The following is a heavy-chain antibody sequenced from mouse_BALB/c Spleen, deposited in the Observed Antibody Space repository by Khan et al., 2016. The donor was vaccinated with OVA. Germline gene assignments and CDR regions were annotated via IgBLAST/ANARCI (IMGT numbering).Heavy chain of an antibody. D-gene: IGHD6-1*01. CDR2: IAPGSGSI. J-gene: IGHJ2*01. V-gene: IGHV1S41*01. CDR3: ARASGDKGDVDY. CDR1: GYTFTSYW. Sequence: DLVKPGASVKLSCKASGYTFTSYWINWIKQRPGQGLEWIGRIAPGSGSIYYNEMFKDKATLTVDTSSSTAYIQLNSLSSEDSAVFFCARASGDKGDVDYWDQGTTLTVSS.